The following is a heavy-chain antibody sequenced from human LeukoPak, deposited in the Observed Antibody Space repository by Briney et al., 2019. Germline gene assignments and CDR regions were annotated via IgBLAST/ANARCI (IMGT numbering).Heavy chain of an antibody. Sequence: ASVKVSCKASGYTFSNYDISWVRQAAGQGLEWMGWMNPNSGTTGYAQKFQGRCTMTRNTSIRTAYVELSSLRSEDTAVYYCARGRGYPPAFDMWGQGTLVTVSS. CDR3: ARGRGYPPAFDM. V-gene: IGHV1-8*02. CDR2: MNPNSGTT. D-gene: IGHD6-25*01. J-gene: IGHJ3*02. CDR1: GYTFSNYD.